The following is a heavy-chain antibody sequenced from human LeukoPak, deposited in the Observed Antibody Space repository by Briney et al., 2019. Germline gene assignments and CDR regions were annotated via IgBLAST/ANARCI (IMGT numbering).Heavy chain of an antibody. D-gene: IGHD2-21*01. V-gene: IGHV3-15*01. CDR1: GFTFTNAR. J-gene: IGHJ4*02. CDR2: IKSKTGGGTT. Sequence: PGGSLRLSCAASGFTFTNARMTWVRQAPGKGLEWVGHIKSKTGGGTTGYAAPVKGRFTISRDDLKNTLFLQMNSLKTEDTGVYYCTTTYYYLDYWGQGTLVTVSS. CDR3: TTTYYYLDY.